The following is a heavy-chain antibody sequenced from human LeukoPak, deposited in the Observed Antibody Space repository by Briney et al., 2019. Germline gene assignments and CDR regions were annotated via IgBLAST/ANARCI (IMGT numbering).Heavy chain of an antibody. CDR3: ARTGMITFGGVTAKNDY. V-gene: IGHV4-34*01. J-gene: IGHJ4*02. D-gene: IGHD3-16*01. CDR2: INHSGST. CDR1: GGSFSGYY. Sequence: PSETLSLTCAVYGGSFSGYYWSWIRQPPGKGLEWIGAINHSGSTNYNPSLKSRVTISVETSKNQFSLKLSSVTAADTAVYYCARTGMITFGGVTAKNDYWGQGTLVTVSS.